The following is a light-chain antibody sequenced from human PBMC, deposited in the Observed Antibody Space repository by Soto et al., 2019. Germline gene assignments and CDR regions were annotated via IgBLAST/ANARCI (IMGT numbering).Light chain of an antibody. CDR2: DVS. Sequence: QSVLTQPRSVSGSPGQSVTISCTGTSSDVGAYNYVSWYQRHAGKGPKLIIHDVSARPSGVPDRFPASKSGNTASLTISGLQTEDEADYYCSSYAGNYVYVFGSGTKVTVL. V-gene: IGLV2-11*01. CDR3: SSYAGNYVYV. CDR1: SSDVGAYNY. J-gene: IGLJ1*01.